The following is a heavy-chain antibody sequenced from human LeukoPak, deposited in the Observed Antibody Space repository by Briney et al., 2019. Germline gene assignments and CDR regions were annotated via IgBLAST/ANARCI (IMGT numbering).Heavy chain of an antibody. J-gene: IGHJ4*02. CDR3: AKDLGYGGYFDH. CDR2: ISYDGGYK. CDR1: GFTFSTYG. V-gene: IGHV3-30*02. Sequence: GGSLRLSCAASGFTFSTYGMHWVRQAPDKGLEWVAFISYDGGYKYYPDSVKGRFTISRDNSKNTLFLQMNSLRTEDTAVYYCAKDLGYGGYFDHWGQETLVTVSS. D-gene: IGHD4-23*01.